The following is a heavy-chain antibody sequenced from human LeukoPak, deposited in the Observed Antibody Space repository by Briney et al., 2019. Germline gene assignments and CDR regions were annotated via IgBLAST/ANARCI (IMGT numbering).Heavy chain of an antibody. CDR1: GFTFSSYS. Sequence: PGGSLRLSCAASGFTFSSYSMNWVRQAPGKGLEWVSSISSSSSYIYYADSVKGRFTISRDNAKNSLYLQMNSRRAEDTAVYYCARVDRDCGGDCYPDRFDPWGQGTLVTVSP. D-gene: IGHD2-21*02. J-gene: IGHJ5*02. V-gene: IGHV3-21*01. CDR3: ARVDRDCGGDCYPDRFDP. CDR2: ISSSSSYI.